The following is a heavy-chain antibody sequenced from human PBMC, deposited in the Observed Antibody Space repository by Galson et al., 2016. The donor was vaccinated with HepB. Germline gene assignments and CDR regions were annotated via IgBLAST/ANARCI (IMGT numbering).Heavy chain of an antibody. J-gene: IGHJ4*02. CDR1: GFSFSAYT. CDR2: MSEDGSRK. D-gene: IGHD2-15*01. CDR3: GRDLAGGGLDY. V-gene: IGHV3-30*04. Sequence: SLRLSCAASGFSFSAYTMHWVRQAPGKGLECVAVMSEDGSRKHYADSVTGRFSISRDNSKNTLFLQMNGLRAEDTAFYYCGRDLAGGGLDYWGQGTLVTVSS.